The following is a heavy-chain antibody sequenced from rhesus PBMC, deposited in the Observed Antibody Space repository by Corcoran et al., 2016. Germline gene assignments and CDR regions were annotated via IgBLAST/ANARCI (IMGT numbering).Heavy chain of an antibody. D-gene: IGHD6-13*01. V-gene: IGHV4-173*01. CDR2: ISGGSGRP. Sequence: QLQLQESGPGLVKPSETLSLTCAVSGGSISNNYWSWIRQPPGKGLECIGRISGGSGRPDCTPSHKSRVTISTYTSKNQFSLVLSSVTAADTAVYYCVRLIAAGPLDYFDFWGQGVLVTVSS. J-gene: IGHJ4*01. CDR3: VRLIAAGPLDYFDF. CDR1: GGSISNNY.